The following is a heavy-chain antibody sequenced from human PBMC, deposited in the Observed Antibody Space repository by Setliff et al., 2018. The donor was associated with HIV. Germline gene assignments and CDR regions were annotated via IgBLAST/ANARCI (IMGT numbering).Heavy chain of an antibody. J-gene: IGHJ4*02. CDR2: IKQDGSEK. V-gene: IGHV3-7*03. D-gene: IGHD3-3*01. CDR1: GFTFSSYW. Sequence: PGESLKISCAASGFTFSSYWMSWVRQAPGKGLEWVANIKQDGSEKYYVDSVKGRFTISRDNAKNSLYLQMNSLRAEDTAVYYCARTVVTIFGVVIALDYWGQGTLVTVSS. CDR3: ARTVVTIFGVVIALDY.